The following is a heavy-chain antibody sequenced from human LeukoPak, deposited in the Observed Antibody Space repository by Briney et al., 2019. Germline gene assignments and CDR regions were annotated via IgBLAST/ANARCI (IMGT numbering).Heavy chain of an antibody. D-gene: IGHD1-1*01. CDR2: IYYSGST. V-gene: IGHV4-59*01. Sequence: SETLSLTCTVSGGSISSYYWSWIRQPPGKGLEWFGYIYYSGSTNYNPSLKSRVTISVDTSKNQFSLKLSSVTAADTAVYYCARVQRSGPWYWFDPWGQGTLVTVSS. CDR1: GGSISSYY. J-gene: IGHJ5*02. CDR3: ARVQRSGPWYWFDP.